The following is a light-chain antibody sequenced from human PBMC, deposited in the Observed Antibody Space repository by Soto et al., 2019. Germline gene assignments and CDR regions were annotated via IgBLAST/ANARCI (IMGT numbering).Light chain of an antibody. CDR3: SSYSSSTTHVV. CDR2: DVT. Sequence: QSALTQPASVSGSPGRSVTISCTGTSTDVGDFNYVSWYQHLPGRAPKLIIYDVTNRPSGISYRFSASKSGRTASLTIPGLQAEDEADYYCSSYSSSTTHVVLGGGTKLPVL. V-gene: IGLV2-14*03. J-gene: IGLJ2*01. CDR1: STDVGDFNY.